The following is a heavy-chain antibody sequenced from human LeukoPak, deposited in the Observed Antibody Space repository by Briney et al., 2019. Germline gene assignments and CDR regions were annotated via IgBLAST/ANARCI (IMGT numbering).Heavy chain of an antibody. D-gene: IGHD2-15*01. J-gene: IGHJ6*02. CDR1: GGSISSGGYS. V-gene: IGHV4-30-2*01. CDR2: IYHSGST. CDR3: ARDQDWGMDV. Sequence: PSETLSLTCAVSGGSISSGGYSWSWIRQPPGKGLEWNGYIYHSGSTYYNPSLKSRVTISVDRSKNQFSLKLSSVTAADTAVYYCARDQDWGMDVWGQGTTVTVSS.